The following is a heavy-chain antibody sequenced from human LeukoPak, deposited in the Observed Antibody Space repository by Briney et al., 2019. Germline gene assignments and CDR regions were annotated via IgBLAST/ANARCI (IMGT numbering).Heavy chain of an antibody. CDR3: ARASHYDFWSGYSPDY. J-gene: IGHJ4*02. V-gene: IGHV3-21*01. D-gene: IGHD3-3*01. CDR2: ISGSSSYI. CDR1: GFTFSSYS. Sequence: KTGGSLRLSCAASGFTFSSYSMNWVRQAPGKGLEWVSSISGSSSYIYYADSVKGRFTISRDNAKNSLYLQMNSLRAEDTAVYYFARASHYDFWSGYSPDYWGQGTLVTVSS.